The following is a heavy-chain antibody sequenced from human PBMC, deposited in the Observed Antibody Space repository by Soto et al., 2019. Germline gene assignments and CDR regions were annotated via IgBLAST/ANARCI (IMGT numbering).Heavy chain of an antibody. CDR2: IKQDGSEK. D-gene: IGHD4-17*01. Sequence: GGSLRLSCAASGFTFSSYWMSWVRQAPGKGLEWVANIKQDGSEKYYVDSVKGRFTISRDNAKNSLYLQMNSLRAEDTAVYYCAREGSTVTTYPYYYYYMDVWGKGTTVTVS. CDR3: AREGSTVTTYPYYYYYMDV. J-gene: IGHJ6*03. V-gene: IGHV3-7*01. CDR1: GFTFSSYW.